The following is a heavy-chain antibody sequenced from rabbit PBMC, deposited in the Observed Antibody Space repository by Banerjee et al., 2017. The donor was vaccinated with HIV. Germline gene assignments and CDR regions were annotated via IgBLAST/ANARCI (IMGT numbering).Heavy chain of an antibody. Sequence: QSLEESGGDLVKPGGTLTLTCTASGFSFSSSYYMCWVRQAPGKGLEWIGCIYTGGSGSTYYASWVNGRFTITKTSSTTVTLQMTSLTAADTATYFCARDRLAGYFFDLWGPGTLVTV. CDR2: IYTGGSGST. CDR3: ARDRLAGYFFDL. CDR1: GFSFSSSYY. D-gene: IGHD4-1*01. J-gene: IGHJ4*01. V-gene: IGHV1S40*01.